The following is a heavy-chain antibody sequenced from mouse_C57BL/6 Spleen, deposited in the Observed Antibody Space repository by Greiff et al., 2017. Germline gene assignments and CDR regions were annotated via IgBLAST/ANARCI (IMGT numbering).Heavy chain of an antibody. CDR3: ARYYEGYFDY. J-gene: IGHJ2*01. CDR2: INYDGSST. CDR1: GFTFSDYY. D-gene: IGHD1-1*01. V-gene: IGHV5-16*01. Sequence: DVHLVESEGGLVQPGSSMKLSCTASGFTFSDYYMAWVRQVPEKGLDWVANINYDGSSTYYLDSLKSRFIISRDNAKNILYLQMISLKSEDTATYYCARYYEGYFDYWGQGTTLTVSS.